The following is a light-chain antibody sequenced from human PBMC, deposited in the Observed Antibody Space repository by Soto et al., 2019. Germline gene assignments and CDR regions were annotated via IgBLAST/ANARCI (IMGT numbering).Light chain of an antibody. J-gene: IGKJ1*01. CDR2: KVS. CDR3: LQATNMPCT. Sequence: DIVMTHTPLSSPVSLGQPASFSCRSSQSLVHSDGNTYLSWYHQRPGQPPRLLIYKVSMRFSGVPDRFSGSGAGKDFTLKINRVDAEDVGVYYCLQATNMPCTFVHGIKVEIX. V-gene: IGKV2-24*01. CDR1: QSLVHSDGNTY.